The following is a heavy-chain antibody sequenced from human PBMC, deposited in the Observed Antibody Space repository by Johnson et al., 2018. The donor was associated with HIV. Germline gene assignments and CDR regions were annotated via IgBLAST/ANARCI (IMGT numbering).Heavy chain of an antibody. CDR2: INWNGGST. CDR1: EFIFDDYG. Sequence: VQLVESGGGVVRPGGSLRLSCTTSEFIFDDYGMSWVRQAPGKGLEWVSGINWNGGSTGYADSVKGRFTISRDNAKNSLYLQMNSLRAEDTAVYYCAKLGLLAVADDAFDIWGQGTMFTVSS. CDR3: AKLGLLAVADDAFDI. J-gene: IGHJ3*02. D-gene: IGHD6-19*01. V-gene: IGHV3-20*04.